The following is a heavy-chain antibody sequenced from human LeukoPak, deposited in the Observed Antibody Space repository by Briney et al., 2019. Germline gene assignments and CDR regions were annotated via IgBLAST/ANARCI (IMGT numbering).Heavy chain of an antibody. V-gene: IGHV3-48*04. CDR3: ARAKTTYYYDSSSGY. CDR1: GFTFNAYN. J-gene: IGHJ4*02. D-gene: IGHD3-22*01. Sequence: GGSLRLSCTASGFTFNAYNMNWVRQAPGKGLEWVSYISSSSSIIYYADSVKGRFTISRDNAKNSLYLQMNSLRVEDTAVYYCARAKTTYYYDSSSGYWGQGTLVTVSS. CDR2: ISSSSSII.